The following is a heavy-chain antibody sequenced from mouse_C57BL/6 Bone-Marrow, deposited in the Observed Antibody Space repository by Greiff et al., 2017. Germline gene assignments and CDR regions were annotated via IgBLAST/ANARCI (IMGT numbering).Heavy chain of an antibody. CDR2: IYPGDGDT. Sequence: VQLQQSGAELVKPGASVKISCKASGYAFSSYWMNWVKQRPGKGLEWIGQIYPGDGDTNYNGKFKGKATLTADKSSSSAYMQLSSLTSEDAAVYFCARSHYGSRDYAMDYWGQGTSVTVSS. CDR3: ARSHYGSRDYAMDY. CDR1: GYAFSSYW. J-gene: IGHJ4*01. D-gene: IGHD1-1*01. V-gene: IGHV1-80*01.